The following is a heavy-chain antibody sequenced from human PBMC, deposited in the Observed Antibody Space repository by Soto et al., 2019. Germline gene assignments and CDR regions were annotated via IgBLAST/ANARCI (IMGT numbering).Heavy chain of an antibody. V-gene: IGHV3-9*01. CDR1: GFTFDDYA. CDR2: ISWNSGSI. CDR3: AKDSPRCSSTSCYLSYMDV. J-gene: IGHJ6*03. D-gene: IGHD2-2*01. Sequence: GGSLRLSCAASGFTFDDYAMHWVRQAPGKGLEWVSGISWNSGSIGYADSVKGRFTISRDNAKNSLYLQMNSLRAEDTALYYCAKDSPRCSSTSCYLSYMDVWGKGTTVTVSS.